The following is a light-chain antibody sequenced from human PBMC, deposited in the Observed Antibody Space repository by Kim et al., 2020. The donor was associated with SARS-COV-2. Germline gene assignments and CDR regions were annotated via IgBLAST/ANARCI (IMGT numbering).Light chain of an antibody. CDR2: DAS. Sequence: LSPGKRAPRPGRASQGVGNPLAWNTRNPGRAPRLVFFDASNRATGIPVRFSGGGSGTDFTLTISSLEPDDFAVYSGQQRRNLISFGQGTRREI. CDR1: QGVGNP. V-gene: IGKV3-11*01. J-gene: IGKJ5*01. CDR3: QQRRNLIS.